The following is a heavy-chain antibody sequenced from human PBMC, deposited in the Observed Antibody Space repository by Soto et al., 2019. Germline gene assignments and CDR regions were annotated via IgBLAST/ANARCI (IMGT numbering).Heavy chain of an antibody. V-gene: IGHV4-59*01. D-gene: IGHD6-6*01. J-gene: IGHJ6*02. CDR3: ARDDNRLVPYYYYGMDV. CDR2: IYYSGST. Sequence: SETLSLTCTVSGGSLSSYYWSWIWQPPGKGLEWIGYIYYSGSTNYNPSLKSRVTISVDTSKNQFSLKLSSVTAEDTAVYYCARDDNRLVPYYYYGMDVWGQGTTVTVSS. CDR1: GGSLSSYY.